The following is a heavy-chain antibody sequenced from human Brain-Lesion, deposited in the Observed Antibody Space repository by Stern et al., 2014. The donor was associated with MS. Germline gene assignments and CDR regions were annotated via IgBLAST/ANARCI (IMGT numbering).Heavy chain of an antibody. CDR1: GGSISSGGYY. CDR2: IFNSGST. J-gene: IGHJ6*02. D-gene: IGHD2-2*01. Sequence: QVQLQQSGPGLVKPSQTLSLSCTVSGGSISSGGYYWSWIRQPAGKGLEWIGRIFNSGSTSYNPPHKSRVPISIDPSKNQFSLRLNSMTAADTAVYYCARGRVVPGFQYYATDVWGQGTTVIVSS. V-gene: IGHV4-61*02. CDR3: ARGRVVPGFQYYATDV.